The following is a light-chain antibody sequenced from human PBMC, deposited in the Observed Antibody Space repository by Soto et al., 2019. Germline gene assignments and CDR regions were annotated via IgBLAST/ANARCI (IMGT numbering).Light chain of an antibody. Sequence: QSALTKPASVSWSPGQSITVSCTGTTKDIGVSNYVSWYQQHPGKAPRLILYDVSNRPSGVSARFSGSKSGNTASLTISGLQIEDEADYYCTSYTGSPHFVFGTGTKVTVL. CDR3: TSYTGSPHFV. CDR1: TKDIGVSNY. CDR2: DVS. J-gene: IGLJ1*01. V-gene: IGLV2-14*03.